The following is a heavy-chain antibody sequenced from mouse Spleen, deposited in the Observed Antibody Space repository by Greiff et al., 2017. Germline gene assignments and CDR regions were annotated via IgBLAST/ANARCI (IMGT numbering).Heavy chain of an antibody. CDR2: SRNKANDYTT. J-gene: IGHJ4*01. Sequence: EVKLVESGGGLVQPGRSLRLSCATSGFTFSDFYMEWVRQAPGKGLEWIAASRNKANDYTTEYSASVKGRFIVSRDTSQSILYLQMNALRAEDTAIYYCARDDAMDYWGQGTSVTVSS. V-gene: IGHV7-1*01. CDR1: GFTFSDFY. CDR3: ARDDAMDY.